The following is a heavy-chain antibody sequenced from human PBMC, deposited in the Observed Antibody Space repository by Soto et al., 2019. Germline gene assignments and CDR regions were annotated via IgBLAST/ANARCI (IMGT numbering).Heavy chain of an antibody. Sequence: QVQLVESGGGVVQPGRSLRLSCAASGFTFSSYGMHWVRQAPGKGLEWVAVIWYDGSNKYYADSVKGRFTISRDNSKNTVYLQMNSRRDEDTAVYYCARDPFPRYGVLPAEYFQHWGQGTLVTVSS. J-gene: IGHJ1*01. CDR1: GFTFSSYG. D-gene: IGHD4-17*01. CDR3: ARDPFPRYGVLPAEYFQH. CDR2: IWYDGSNK. V-gene: IGHV3-33*01.